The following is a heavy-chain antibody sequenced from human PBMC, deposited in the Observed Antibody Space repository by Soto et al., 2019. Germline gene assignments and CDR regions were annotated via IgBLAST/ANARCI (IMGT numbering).Heavy chain of an antibody. Sequence: SETLSLTCTVSGGSISSYYWSWIRQPAGKGLEWIGRIYTSGSTNYNPSLKSRVTMSVDTSKNQFSLKLSSVTAADTAVYYCASLYSYGSTDYYYGMDVWGQVTRVTVSS. CDR3: ASLYSYGSTDYYYGMDV. J-gene: IGHJ6*02. CDR1: GGSISSYY. D-gene: IGHD5-18*01. CDR2: IYTSGST. V-gene: IGHV4-4*07.